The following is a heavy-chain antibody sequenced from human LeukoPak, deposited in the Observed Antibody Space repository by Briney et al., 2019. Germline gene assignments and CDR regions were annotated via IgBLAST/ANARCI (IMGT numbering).Heavy chain of an antibody. CDR3: ARDYDYSLDY. CDR2: INLDGGDK. D-gene: IGHD4/OR15-4a*01. J-gene: IGHJ4*02. CDR1: GGSFSGYY. Sequence: LSLTCAVYGGSFSGYYWSWIRQPPGKGLEWVANINLDGGDKSYVGSVKGRFTISRDNAKNSLYLQMNSLGAEDTAVYYCARDYDYSLDYWGQGTLVTVSS. V-gene: IGHV3-7*01.